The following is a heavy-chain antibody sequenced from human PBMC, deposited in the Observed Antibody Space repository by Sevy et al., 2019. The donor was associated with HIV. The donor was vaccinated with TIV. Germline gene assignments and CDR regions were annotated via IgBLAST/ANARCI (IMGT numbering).Heavy chain of an antibody. Sequence: ASVKVSCKASGGTFSSYAIHWVRQAPGQGLEWMGGIIPIFGTTNYVQKFQGRVTITADESTSTSNMELSSLRSEDTAVYYCARGVAMIRGGGYYFDYWGQGTLVTVSS. CDR2: IIPIFGTT. J-gene: IGHJ4*02. D-gene: IGHD3-22*01. CDR1: GGTFSSYA. V-gene: IGHV1-69*13. CDR3: ARGVAMIRGGGYYFDY.